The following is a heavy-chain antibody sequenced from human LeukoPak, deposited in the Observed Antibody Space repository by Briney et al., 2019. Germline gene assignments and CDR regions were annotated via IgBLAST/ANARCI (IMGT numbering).Heavy chain of an antibody. CDR3: ARDKQQLVYDY. V-gene: IGHV4-34*01. CDR1: GGSFSGYY. Sequence: PSETLSLTCAVYGGSFSGYYWSWIRQPPGKGLEWIGEINHSGSTNYNPSLKSRVTISVDKSKNQFSLKLSSVTAADTAVYYCARDKQQLVYDYWGQGTLVTVSS. J-gene: IGHJ4*02. D-gene: IGHD6-13*01. CDR2: INHSGST.